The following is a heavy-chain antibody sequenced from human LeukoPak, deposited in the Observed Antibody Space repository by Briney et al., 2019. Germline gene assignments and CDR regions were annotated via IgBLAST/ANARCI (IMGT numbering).Heavy chain of an antibody. CDR2: ISGSGGST. Sequence: GGSLRLSCAASGFTFSSYAMSWVRQAPGKGLEWVSAISGSGGSTYYADSVKGRFTISRDNAKNTLYLQMDSLRAEDTGVYYCARSNQADDYWGQGTLVTVSS. D-gene: IGHD1-14*01. CDR1: GFTFSSYA. J-gene: IGHJ4*02. V-gene: IGHV3-23*01. CDR3: ARSNQADDY.